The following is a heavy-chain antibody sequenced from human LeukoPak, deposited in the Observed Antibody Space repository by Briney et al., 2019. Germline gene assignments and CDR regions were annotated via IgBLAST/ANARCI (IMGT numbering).Heavy chain of an antibody. V-gene: IGHV3-21*01. D-gene: IGHD6-13*01. CDR3: AREEAAAKDY. Sequence: GGSLRLSCAASGFTFSSYSMNWVRQAPGKGLEWVSSISSSSSYIYYADSMKARFTTTRDNAKNSLYLQMNSLRAEDTAVYYCAREEAAAKDYWGQGTLVTVSS. CDR1: GFTFSSYS. J-gene: IGHJ4*02. CDR2: ISSSSSYI.